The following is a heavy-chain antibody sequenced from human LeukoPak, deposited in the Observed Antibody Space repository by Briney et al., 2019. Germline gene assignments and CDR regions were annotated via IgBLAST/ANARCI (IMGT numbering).Heavy chain of an antibody. CDR3: AKDQVHYYDSSGSFDY. D-gene: IGHD3-22*01. V-gene: IGHV3-23*01. CDR2: ISGSGDNT. CDR1: GFTFSSYA. J-gene: IGHJ4*02. Sequence: PGGSLRLSCAASGFTFSSYAMSWVRQAPGKGLEWVSGISGSGDNTYYADSVKGRFTISRDNSKNTLYVQVNGLGTEDTAAYYCAKDQVHYYDSSGSFDYWGQGTLVTVSS.